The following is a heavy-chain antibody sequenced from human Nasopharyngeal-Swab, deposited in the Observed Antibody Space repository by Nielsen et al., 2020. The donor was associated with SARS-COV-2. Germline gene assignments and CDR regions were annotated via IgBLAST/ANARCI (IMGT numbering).Heavy chain of an antibody. Sequence: VRQAPVKGLEWVAVIWYDGSNKYYADSVKGRFTISRDNSKNTLYLQMISLRAEDTAVYYCAREAGYCSGGSCYSGPFDYWGQGTLVTVSS. CDR3: AREAGYCSGGSCYSGPFDY. CDR2: IWYDGSNK. J-gene: IGHJ4*02. V-gene: IGHV3-33*01. D-gene: IGHD2-15*01.